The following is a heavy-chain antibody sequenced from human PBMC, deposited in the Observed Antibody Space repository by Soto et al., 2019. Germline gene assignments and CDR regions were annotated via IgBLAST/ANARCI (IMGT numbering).Heavy chain of an antibody. J-gene: IGHJ5*02. CDR1: GFSLSTTGVG. CDR2: IYWDDDK. V-gene: IGHV2-5*02. Sequence: QITLKESGPTLVRPTQTLTLTCTFSGFSLSTTGVGVGWIRQPPGKALGWLALIYWDDDKRYSPSLKSRLTITKDTSKNEVIITMPNMDPVDTATYYCAQRLRDSGLGRERANYVDPWGQGTLVTVSS. D-gene: IGHD3-16*01. CDR3: AQRLRDSGLGRERANYVDP.